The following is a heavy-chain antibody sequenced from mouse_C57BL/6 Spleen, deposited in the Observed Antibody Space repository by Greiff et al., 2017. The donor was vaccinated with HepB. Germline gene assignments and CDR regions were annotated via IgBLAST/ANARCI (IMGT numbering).Heavy chain of an antibody. CDR2: IYPGDGDT. D-gene: IGHD2-3*01. CDR3: AREGGIYDGYYLYYFDY. J-gene: IGHJ2*01. CDR1: GYAFSSSW. V-gene: IGHV1-82*01. Sequence: QVQLQQSGPELVKPGASVKISCKASGYAFSSSWMNWVKQRPGKGLEWIGRIYPGDGDTNYNGKFKGKATLTADKSSSTAYMQLSSLTSEDSAVYFCAREGGIYDGYYLYYFDYWGQGTTLTVSS.